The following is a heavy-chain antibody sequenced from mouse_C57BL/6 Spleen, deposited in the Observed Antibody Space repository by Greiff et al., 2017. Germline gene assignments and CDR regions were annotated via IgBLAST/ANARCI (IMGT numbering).Heavy chain of an antibody. Sequence: EVKLMESGPGLVKPSQSLSLTCSVTGYSITSGYYWNWIRQFPGNKLEWMGYISYDGSNNYNPSLKNRISITRDTSKNQFFLKLNSVTTEDTATYYCARGITTVVAPGAMDYWGQGTSVTVSS. V-gene: IGHV3-6*01. J-gene: IGHJ4*01. CDR1: GYSITSGYY. CDR2: ISYDGSN. CDR3: ARGITTVVAPGAMDY. D-gene: IGHD1-1*01.